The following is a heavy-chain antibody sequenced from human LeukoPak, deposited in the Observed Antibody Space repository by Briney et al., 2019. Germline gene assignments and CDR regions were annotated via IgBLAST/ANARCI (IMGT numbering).Heavy chain of an antibody. D-gene: IGHD3-16*01. Sequence: SETLSLTCTGCGESLSSGNYFWVWLRQSAGTGLEWIGRIHRDGLANDNPSLRSRVTISVDTSNNQFSLKVKSVTAADTATYYCARDRQLGWFGPWGQGILVTVSS. CDR2: IHRDGLA. CDR1: GESLSSGNYF. CDR3: ARDRQLGWFGP. J-gene: IGHJ5*02. V-gene: IGHV4-61*02.